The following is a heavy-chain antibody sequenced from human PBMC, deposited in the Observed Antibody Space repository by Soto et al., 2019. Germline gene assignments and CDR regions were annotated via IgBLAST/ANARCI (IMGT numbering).Heavy chain of an antibody. CDR2: IYWDDDK. CDR3: AHNGGMAAAGTGLPMDALDI. CDR1: GFSLSTSGVG. D-gene: IGHD6-13*01. J-gene: IGHJ3*02. V-gene: IGHV2-5*02. Sequence: QITLKESGPTLVKPTQTLTLTCTFSGFSLSTSGVGVGWIRQPPGKALEWLALIYWDDDKRYSPTLKSRLTIPKDPTKNQVVLTMTNMDPVDPATYYCAHNGGMAAAGTGLPMDALDIWGQGTMVTVSS.